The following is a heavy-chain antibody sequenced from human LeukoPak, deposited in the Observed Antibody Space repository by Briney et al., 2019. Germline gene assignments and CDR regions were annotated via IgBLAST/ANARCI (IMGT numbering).Heavy chain of an antibody. CDR1: GYTFTSYA. CDR3: ARVGGFGELDHFDY. Sequence: GASVKVSCKASGYTFTSYAMNWVRQAPGQGLEWMGWINTKTGNPTYAQGFTGRFVFSLDTSVSTAYLQISSLKAEDTAVYYCARVGGFGELDHFDYWGQGTLVTVSS. D-gene: IGHD3-10*01. V-gene: IGHV7-4-1*02. J-gene: IGHJ4*02. CDR2: INTKTGNP.